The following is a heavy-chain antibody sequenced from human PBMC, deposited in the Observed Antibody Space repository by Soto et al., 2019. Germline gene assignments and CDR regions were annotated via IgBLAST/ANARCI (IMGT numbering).Heavy chain of an antibody. CDR2: VSGSGFTI. Sequence: QGQVVESGGDLVRPGGSLRLSCAASGFTFGDHYMSWIRQAPGKGLEWVSYVSGSGFTIYYGDSVKGRFPISRDNAKNSLYLQMNSLRAEDTAVYYCARNTQSAAGAVSYGLDVWGLGTTVTVYS. CDR3: ARNTQSAAGAVSYGLDV. J-gene: IGHJ6*02. D-gene: IGHD4-17*01. CDR1: GFTFGDHY. V-gene: IGHV3-11*01.